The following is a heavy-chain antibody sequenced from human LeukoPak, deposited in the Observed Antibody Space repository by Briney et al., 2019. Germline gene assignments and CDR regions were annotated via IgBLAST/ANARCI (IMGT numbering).Heavy chain of an antibody. J-gene: IGHJ4*02. D-gene: IGHD6-6*01. CDR1: GGSFSGYY. V-gene: IGHV4-34*01. Sequence: SETLSLTCAVYGGSFSGYYWSWIRQPPGKGLEWIGEINHSGSTNYNPSLKSRVTISVDTSKNQFSLKLSSVTAADTAVYYCARLAARPLGRYWGQGTLVTVSS. CDR3: ARLAARPLGRY. CDR2: INHSGST.